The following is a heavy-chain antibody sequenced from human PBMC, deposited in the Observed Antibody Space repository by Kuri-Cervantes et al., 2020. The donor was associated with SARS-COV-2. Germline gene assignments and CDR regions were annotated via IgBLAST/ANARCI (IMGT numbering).Heavy chain of an antibody. D-gene: IGHD3-22*01. CDR2: IKQDGSEK. V-gene: IGHV3-7*01. Sequence: GESLKISCAASGFTFSSYWMSWVRQAPGKGLEWVANIKQDGSEKYYVDSVKGRFTISRDNAKNTLYLQMNSLRDEDTAVYYCARDGGGYYDSSGYYGQLGFDYWGQGTLVTVSS. CDR1: GFTFSSYW. J-gene: IGHJ4*02. CDR3: ARDGGGYYDSSGYYGQLGFDY.